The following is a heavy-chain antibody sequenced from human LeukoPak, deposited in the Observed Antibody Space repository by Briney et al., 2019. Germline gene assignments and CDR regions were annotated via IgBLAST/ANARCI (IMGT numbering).Heavy chain of an antibody. J-gene: IGHJ6*02. Sequence: LRLSCAASGFTFSDYYMSWIRQHPGEGMEWIGYIYYSGSTYYNPSLKSRVTISVDTSKNQFSLKLSSVTAADTAVYYCARGPVVVRADYYDGMDVWGQGTTVTVSS. CDR1: GFTFSDYY. D-gene: IGHD2-2*01. V-gene: IGHV4-31*02. CDR2: IYYSGST. CDR3: ARGPVVVRADYYDGMDV.